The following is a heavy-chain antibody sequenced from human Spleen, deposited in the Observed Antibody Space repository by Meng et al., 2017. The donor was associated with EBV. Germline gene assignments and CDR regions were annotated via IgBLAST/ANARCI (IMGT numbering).Heavy chain of an antibody. CDR3: ARALLWFGDIEYYFDC. CDR2: INPNSAGT. D-gene: IGHD3-10*01. J-gene: IGHJ4*02. V-gene: IGHV1-2*06. CDR1: GYIFTDYY. Sequence: QVQLVQTGAEVKKPGVPVKVSCXAPGYIFTDYYIHWVRQAPGQGLEWMGRINPNSAGTNYAQKFLGRVTMTRDTSISTAFVELSGLRPDDTAVYYCARALLWFGDIEYYFDCWGQGTLVTVSS.